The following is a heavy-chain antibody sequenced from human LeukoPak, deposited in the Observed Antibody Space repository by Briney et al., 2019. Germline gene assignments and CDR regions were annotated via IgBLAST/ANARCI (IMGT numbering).Heavy chain of an antibody. CDR2: VYSGDTT. V-gene: IGHV3-53*01. D-gene: IGHD6-19*01. CDR1: GFTFSSYK. CDR3: ARLSGWFDY. Sequence: GGSLRLSCAASGFTFSSYKMNWVRQAPAKGLEWVSLVYSGDTTYYAESVKGRFTISRDNSKNTLYLQMNSLRAEDTAVYYCARLSGWFDYWGQGTVVTVSS. J-gene: IGHJ4*02.